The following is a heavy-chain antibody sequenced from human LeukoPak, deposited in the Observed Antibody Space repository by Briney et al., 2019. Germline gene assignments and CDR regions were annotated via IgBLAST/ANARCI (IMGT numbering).Heavy chain of an antibody. D-gene: IGHD3-22*01. CDR3: ARDHSYYYDSSGYYSNWFDP. Sequence: SETLSLTCTVSGGSISSSSYYWGWIRQPPGKGLEWIGSIYYSGSTYYNPSLKSRVTISVDTSKNQFSLKLSSVTAADTAVYYCARDHSYYYDSSGYYSNWFDPWGQGTLVTVSS. CDR1: GGSISSSSYY. V-gene: IGHV4-39*07. J-gene: IGHJ5*02. CDR2: IYYSGST.